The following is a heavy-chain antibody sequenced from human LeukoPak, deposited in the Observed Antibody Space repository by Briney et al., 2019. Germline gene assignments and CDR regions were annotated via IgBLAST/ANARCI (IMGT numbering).Heavy chain of an antibody. J-gene: IGHJ5*02. CDR2: ISGSGGST. D-gene: IGHD2-2*01. CDR1: GFTFSSYD. CDR3: AKDRHAPGRYCSSITCFPFDP. V-gene: IGHV3-23*01. Sequence: GGFLRLSCTASGFTFSSYDMSWVRQAPGKGLEWVSGISGSGGSTYYADSVKGRFTISRDNSKSTLYLQMNSLRAEDTAVYYCAKDRHAPGRYCSSITCFPFDPWGQGTLVTVSS.